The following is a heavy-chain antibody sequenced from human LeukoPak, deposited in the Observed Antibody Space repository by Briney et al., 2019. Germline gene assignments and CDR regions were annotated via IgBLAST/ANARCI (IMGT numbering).Heavy chain of an antibody. D-gene: IGHD2-15*01. CDR1: GGSIDSRSYY. V-gene: IGHV4-39*01. CDR2: IYHSGST. J-gene: IGHJ4*02. Sequence: ASETLSLTCTVSGGSIDSRSYYWDWIRQAPGKGLEWIGTIYHSGSTEYNPSLKSRVAVFVDTSKNQFSLILHSVAAADTAVYYCARRSEFDNTHYHYFDYWGQGALVTVSS. CDR3: ARRSEFDNTHYHYFDY.